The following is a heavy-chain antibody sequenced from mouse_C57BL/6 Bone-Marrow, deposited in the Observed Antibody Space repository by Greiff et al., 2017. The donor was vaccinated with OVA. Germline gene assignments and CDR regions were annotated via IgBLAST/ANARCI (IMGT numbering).Heavy chain of an antibody. Sequence: VKLVESGPSLVAPSQSLSITCTVSGFSLTSYGVDWVRQSPGKGLEWLGVIWGVGSTNYNSALKSRLSISKDNSKSQVFLKMNSLQTDDTAMYYCASDRGTGAMDYWGQGTSVTVSS. CDR2: IWGVGST. CDR3: ASDRGTGAMDY. D-gene: IGHD3-3*01. V-gene: IGHV2-6*01. J-gene: IGHJ4*01. CDR1: GFSLTSYG.